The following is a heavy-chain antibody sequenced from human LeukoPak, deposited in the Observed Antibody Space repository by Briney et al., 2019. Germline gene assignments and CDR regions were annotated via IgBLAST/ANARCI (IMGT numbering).Heavy chain of an antibody. D-gene: IGHD5-12*01. CDR1: GNSISSGYY. V-gene: IGHV4-38-2*02. CDR3: ARDLGYSGFDWAP. Sequence: KPSATLSLTCTVSGNSISSGYYWGWIRQPPGKRLEWVGSIYSSGNTYYNPTLKSRVTISVDTSKNQFSLNLTSVTAADAAVYYCARDLGYSGFDWAPWGQGTLVTVSS. CDR2: IYSSGNT. J-gene: IGHJ5*02.